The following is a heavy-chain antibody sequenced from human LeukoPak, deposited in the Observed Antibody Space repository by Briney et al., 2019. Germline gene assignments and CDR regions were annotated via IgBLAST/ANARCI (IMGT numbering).Heavy chain of an antibody. J-gene: IGHJ3*02. V-gene: IGHV3-9*01. CDR2: ISWNSGSI. D-gene: IGHD6-19*01. CDR3: AKDMSSGGIAVAGLGAFDI. CDR1: GFTFDDYA. Sequence: GGSLRLSCAASGFTFDDYAMHWVRQAPGKGLEWVSGISWNSGSIGYADSVKGRFTISRDNAKSSLYLQMNSLRAEDTALYYCAKDMSSGGIAVAGLGAFDIWGQGTMVTVSS.